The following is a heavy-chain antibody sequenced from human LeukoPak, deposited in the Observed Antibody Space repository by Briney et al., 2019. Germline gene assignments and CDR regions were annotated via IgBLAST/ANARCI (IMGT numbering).Heavy chain of an antibody. CDR2: ISYDGSNK. Sequence: GGSLRLSCAVSGFTFSSYAMHWVRQAPGKGLEWVAVISYDGSNKYYADSVKGRFTISRDNSKNTLYLQMNSLRAEDTAVYYCARDNDWGSWAYFDYWGQGTLVTVSS. CDR3: ARDNDWGSWAYFDY. D-gene: IGHD6-13*01. J-gene: IGHJ4*02. CDR1: GFTFSSYA. V-gene: IGHV3-30*04.